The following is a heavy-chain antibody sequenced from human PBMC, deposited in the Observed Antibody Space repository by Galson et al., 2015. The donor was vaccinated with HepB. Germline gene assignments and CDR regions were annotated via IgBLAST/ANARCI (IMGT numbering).Heavy chain of an antibody. Sequence: SVKVSCKASDYSFIKFGMSWVRQAPGQGLEWMGWISAYNGDTNYAQKFQGRVTMTTDTSTSTAYMELRSLRSDDTAVYYCARDPRITATGQLYYFDYWGQGTLVTVSS. CDR3: ARDPRITATGQLYYFDY. J-gene: IGHJ4*02. CDR2: ISAYNGDT. V-gene: IGHV1-18*01. D-gene: IGHD6-25*01. CDR1: DYSFIKFG.